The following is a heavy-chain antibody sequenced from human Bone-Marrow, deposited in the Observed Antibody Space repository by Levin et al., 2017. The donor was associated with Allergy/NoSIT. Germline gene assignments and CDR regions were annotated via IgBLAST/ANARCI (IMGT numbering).Heavy chain of an antibody. CDR3: AEHWEDDNYAGEEDY. CDR1: GGSINSHC. Sequence: SETLSLTCTVSGGSINSHCWSWIRQPPGKGLQWIAYICYNGATNYNPSLRSRVTISIDMSQDQFSLQLSSVTAAATAVYYCAEHWEDDNYAGEEDYWGQGTLVTVSS. CDR2: ICYNGAT. V-gene: IGHV4-59*08. J-gene: IGHJ4*02. D-gene: IGHD5-18*01.